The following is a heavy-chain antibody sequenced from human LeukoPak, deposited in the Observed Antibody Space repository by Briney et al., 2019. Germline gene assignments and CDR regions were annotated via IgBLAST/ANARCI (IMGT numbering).Heavy chain of an antibody. CDR2: ISYDGSNK. J-gene: IGHJ4*02. CDR3: ARVTVTTLSPFDY. CDR1: GNYW. D-gene: IGHD4-17*01. V-gene: IGHV3-30-3*01. Sequence: PGGSLRLSCAASGNYWMHWVRQAPGKGLEWVAVISYDGSNKYYADSVKGRFTISRDNSKNTLYLQMNSLRAEDTAVYYCARVTVTTLSPFDYWGQGTLVTVSS.